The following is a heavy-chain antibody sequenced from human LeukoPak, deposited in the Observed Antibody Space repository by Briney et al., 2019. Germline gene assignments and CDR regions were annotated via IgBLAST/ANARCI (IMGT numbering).Heavy chain of an antibody. CDR3: AKDGWTCSGGNCYFAY. D-gene: IGHD2-15*01. Sequence: GGSLRLSCAASGFTFSRNGMHWVRQAPGRGLEWVAFIRYDGSNEYYADSVKGRFSISRDNSQSTLYLQMNSLRAEDTAAYYCAKDGWTCSGGNCYFAYWGQGTLVTVSS. V-gene: IGHV3-30*02. CDR1: GFTFSRNG. CDR2: IRYDGSNE. J-gene: IGHJ4*02.